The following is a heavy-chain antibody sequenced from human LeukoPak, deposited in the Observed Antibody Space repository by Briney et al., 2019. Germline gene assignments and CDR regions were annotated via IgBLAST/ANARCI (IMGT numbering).Heavy chain of an antibody. CDR1: GYTFTGYY. D-gene: IGHD3-10*01. CDR3: ARAGAPDAFDI. Sequence: ASVKVSCKASGYTFTGYYMHWVRQAPGQGLEWMGWINPNSGGTNCAQKFQGRVTMTRDTSISTAYMELSRLRSDDTAVCYCARAGAPDAFDIWGQGTMVTVSS. CDR2: INPNSGGT. J-gene: IGHJ3*02. V-gene: IGHV1-2*02.